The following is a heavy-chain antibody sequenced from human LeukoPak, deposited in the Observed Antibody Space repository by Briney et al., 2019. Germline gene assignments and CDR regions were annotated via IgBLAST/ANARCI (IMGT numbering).Heavy chain of an antibody. D-gene: IGHD3-3*01. V-gene: IGHV3-23*01. CDR2: ISGSGGST. CDR1: GFTFRRYA. CDR3: AMGNDFWSGYPHY. Sequence: GRSLSLSCAASGFTFRRYAMSRGPRAPGTGLEGWTAISGSGGSTSYAETLKARFTFSRHNSKNTLYLQMNSLRAEDTAVYYCAMGNDFWSGYPHYWCRGTLAIVSS. J-gene: IGHJ4*02.